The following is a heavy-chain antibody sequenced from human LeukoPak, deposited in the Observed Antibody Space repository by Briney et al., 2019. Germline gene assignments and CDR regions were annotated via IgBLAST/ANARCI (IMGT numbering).Heavy chain of an antibody. CDR3: ATAGNYRFDY. V-gene: IGHV3-74*01. D-gene: IGHD1-7*01. Sequence: QPGGSLRLPCAGSGFTFSSTWMHWVRQAPGEGLVWVSRINSDGSTINYADSVKGRFTISRDNAKNTLYLQMNSLRVEDTAVYFCATAGNYRFDYWGQGTLVTVSS. J-gene: IGHJ4*02. CDR2: INSDGSTI. CDR1: GFTFSSTW.